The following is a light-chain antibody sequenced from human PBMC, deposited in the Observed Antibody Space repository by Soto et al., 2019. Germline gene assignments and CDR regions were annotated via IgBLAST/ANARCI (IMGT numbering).Light chain of an antibody. J-gene: IGKJ4*01. CDR1: QSVSNH. CDR3: QQHHIWLT. V-gene: IGKV3-11*01. Sequence: ENVFTQSPAPPSLSPGERATLSCRAGQSVSNHLAWYQQKPGQAPRLLMYDPYNRATGIPARFSGSGSGTDFTLTISSLEPEDSAVYYCQQHHIWLTFGGGTKVDIK. CDR2: DPY.